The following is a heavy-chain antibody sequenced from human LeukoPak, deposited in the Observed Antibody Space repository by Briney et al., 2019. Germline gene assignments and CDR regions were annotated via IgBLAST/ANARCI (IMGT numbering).Heavy chain of an antibody. CDR2: IYYSGST. D-gene: IGHD1-1*01. V-gene: IGHV4-59*01. J-gene: IGHJ4*02. CDR1: GGSTSSYY. Sequence: SETLSLTCTVSGGSTSSYYWSWIRQPPGKGLEWIGYIYYSGSTNYNPSLKSRVTISVDTSKNQFSLKLSSVTAADTAVYYCARVGRINDKPFDYWGQGTLVTVSS. CDR3: ARVGRINDKPFDY.